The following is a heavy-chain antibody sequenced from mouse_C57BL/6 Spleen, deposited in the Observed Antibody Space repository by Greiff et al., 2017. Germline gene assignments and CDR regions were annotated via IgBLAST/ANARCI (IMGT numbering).Heavy chain of an antibody. D-gene: IGHD1-1*01. CDR2: IDPETGGT. Sequence: QVQLQQSGAELVRPGASVTLSCKASGYTFTDYEMHWVKQTPVHGLEWIGAIDPETGGTAYNQKFKGKAILTADKSSSTAYMELRSLTSEDSAVYYWTRTPLLRFLAYWGQGTLVTVSA. CDR3: TRTPLLRFLAY. J-gene: IGHJ3*01. CDR1: GYTFTDYE. V-gene: IGHV1-15*01.